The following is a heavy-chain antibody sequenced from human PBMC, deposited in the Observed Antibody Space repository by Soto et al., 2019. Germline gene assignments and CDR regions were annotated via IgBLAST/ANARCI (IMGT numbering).Heavy chain of an antibody. CDR1: GFTFSSYA. Sequence: GGSLRLSCAASGFTFSSYAMSWVRQAPGKGLEWVSAISGSGGGTYYADSVKGRFTISRDNSRNTLHLQMNSVRAEDTAVYYCAKVLAYYYYYGMDVWGQGTTVTVSS. CDR2: ISGSGGGT. V-gene: IGHV3-23*01. D-gene: IGHD2-15*01. J-gene: IGHJ6*02. CDR3: AKVLAYYYYYGMDV.